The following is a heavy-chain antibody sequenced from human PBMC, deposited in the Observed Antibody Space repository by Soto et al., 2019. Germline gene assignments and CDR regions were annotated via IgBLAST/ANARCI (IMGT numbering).Heavy chain of an antibody. CDR1: GGSISSGGYY. J-gene: IGHJ5*02. Sequence: PSETLSLTCTVSGGSISSGGYYWSWIRQHPGKGLEWIGYIYYSGSTYYNPSLKSRVTISVDTPKNQFSLKLSSVTAADTAVYYCARDRPRAAFDPWGQGTLVTVSS. CDR3: ARDRPRAAFDP. D-gene: IGHD6-13*01. CDR2: IYYSGST. V-gene: IGHV4-31*03.